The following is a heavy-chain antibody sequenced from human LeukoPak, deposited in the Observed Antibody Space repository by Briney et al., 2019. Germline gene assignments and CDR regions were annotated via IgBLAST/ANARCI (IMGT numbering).Heavy chain of an antibody. CDR2: IYYSGSI. CDR3: ASITRDGYNLRYYFDY. V-gene: IGHV4-39*07. D-gene: IGHD5-24*01. J-gene: IGHJ4*02. CDR1: GGSISSSSYY. Sequence: SETLSLTCTVSGGSISSSSYYWGWIRQPPGKGLEWIGSIYYSGSIYYSPSLKSRVTISVDTSKNQFSLKLSSVTAADTAVYYCASITRDGYNLRYYFDYWGQGTLVTVSS.